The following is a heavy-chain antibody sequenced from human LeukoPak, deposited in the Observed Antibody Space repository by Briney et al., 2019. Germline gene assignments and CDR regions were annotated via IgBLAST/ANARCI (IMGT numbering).Heavy chain of an antibody. CDR2: ISGSGGNT. J-gene: IGHJ3*02. Sequence: GGSLRLSCAAPGFTFSSYAMSWVRQAPGKGLEWVSAISGSGGNTYYADSVKGRFTISRDNSKNTLYLQMNSLRAEDTAVYYCAKPIASRRAFDIWGQGTMVTVSS. D-gene: IGHD1-26*01. CDR3: AKPIASRRAFDI. CDR1: GFTFSSYA. V-gene: IGHV3-23*01.